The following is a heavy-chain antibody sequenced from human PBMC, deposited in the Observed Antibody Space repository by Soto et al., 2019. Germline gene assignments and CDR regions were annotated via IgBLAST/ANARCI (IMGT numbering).Heavy chain of an antibody. J-gene: IGHJ4*02. CDR1: GFTFSSYS. CDR2: ISSSSSTM. CDR3: AREFDSSSWYVYGF. Sequence: GGSLRLSCAASGFTFSSYSMNWVRQAPGKGLEWVSYISSSSSTMYYADSVKGRFTISRDNAKNSLYLQMNSLRAEDTAVYYCAREFDSSSWYVYGFWGQGTLVTVSS. D-gene: IGHD6-13*01. V-gene: IGHV3-48*01.